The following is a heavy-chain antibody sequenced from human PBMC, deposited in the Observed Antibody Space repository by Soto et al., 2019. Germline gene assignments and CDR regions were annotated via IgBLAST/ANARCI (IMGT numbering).Heavy chain of an antibody. D-gene: IGHD2-2*01. J-gene: IGHJ3*01. CDR3: AKDPGGYCTSASCSDAFDV. Sequence: GGSLRLSCAASGFTFNIYGIHWVRQAPGKGLEWVGVISYDGSDKYYADSVKGRFTISRDNSKNTLYLQMNSLRAEDTAVYYCAKDPGGYCTSASCSDAFDVWGQGTMVTVSS. CDR2: ISYDGSDK. CDR1: GFTFNIYG. V-gene: IGHV3-30*18.